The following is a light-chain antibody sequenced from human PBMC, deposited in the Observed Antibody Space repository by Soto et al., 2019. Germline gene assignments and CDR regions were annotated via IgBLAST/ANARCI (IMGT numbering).Light chain of an antibody. V-gene: IGLV2-8*01. Sequence: QSVLTQPPSASGSPGQSVTISCTGSSSDVGSYNLVSWYQQHPGKAPKLMIYEVNKRPSGVPDHFSGSKSGNTASLTVSGLQAEDGADYYCSSYVGGNALFGGGTKLTVL. CDR1: SSDVGSYNL. CDR2: EVN. CDR3: SSYVGGNAL. J-gene: IGLJ3*02.